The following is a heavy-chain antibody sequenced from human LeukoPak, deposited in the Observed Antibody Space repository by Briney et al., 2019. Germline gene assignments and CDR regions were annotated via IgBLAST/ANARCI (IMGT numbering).Heavy chain of an antibody. D-gene: IGHD3-22*01. V-gene: IGHV1-58*01. CDR2: IVVGSGNT. Sequence: ASVKVSCKASGFTFTSSAVQWVRQARGQRLEWIGWIVVGSGNTNYAQKFQERVTITRDMSTSTAYMELSSLGSEDTAVYYCARNYDSSGYLDYWGQGTLVTVSS. J-gene: IGHJ4*02. CDR3: ARNYDSSGYLDY. CDR1: GFTFTSSA.